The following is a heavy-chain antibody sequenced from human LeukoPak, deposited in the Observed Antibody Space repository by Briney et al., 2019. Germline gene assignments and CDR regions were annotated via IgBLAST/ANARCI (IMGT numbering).Heavy chain of an antibody. J-gene: IGHJ4*02. V-gene: IGHV3-48*01. Sequence: PGGSLRLSCAASGFTFSSYSMNWVRQAPGKGLEWISYITTSGGAKNYADSVKGRFTISRDNSKNTLYLQMSSLRAEDTAVYYCVKDPYHRSSWYPASLYYFDYWGQGTLVTVSS. CDR1: GFTFSSYS. CDR2: ITTSGGAK. D-gene: IGHD6-13*01. CDR3: VKDPYHRSSWYPASLYYFDY.